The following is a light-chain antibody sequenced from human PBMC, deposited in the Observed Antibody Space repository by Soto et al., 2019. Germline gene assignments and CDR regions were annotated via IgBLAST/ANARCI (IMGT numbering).Light chain of an antibody. J-gene: IGLJ2*01. V-gene: IGLV2-14*03. CDR2: DVS. CDR3: YSYTSSSTVL. CDR1: SSDIGGYNY. Sequence: QSALIQPASVSGSPGQSITISCTGISSDIGGYNYVSWYQQLPGKAPKLMIYDVSNRRSGVSNRFSGSKSGNTASLTISGLQAEDEADYYCYSYTSSSTVLFGGGTKVTVL.